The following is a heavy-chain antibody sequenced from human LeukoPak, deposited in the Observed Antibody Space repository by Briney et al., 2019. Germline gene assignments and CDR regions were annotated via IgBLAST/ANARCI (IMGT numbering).Heavy chain of an antibody. J-gene: IGHJ6*03. V-gene: IGHV3-66*01. CDR3: AKGSATDGYCSSTSCYKALCYYYYMDV. CDR2: IYSGGST. D-gene: IGHD2-2*02. CDR1: GFTVSSNY. Sequence: GSLRLSCAASGFTVSSNYMSWVRQAPGKGLEWVSVIYSGGSTYYADSVKGRFTISRDNAKNTLYLQMNSLRAEDTAVYYCAKGSATDGYCSSTSCYKALCYYYYMDVWGKGTTVTVSS.